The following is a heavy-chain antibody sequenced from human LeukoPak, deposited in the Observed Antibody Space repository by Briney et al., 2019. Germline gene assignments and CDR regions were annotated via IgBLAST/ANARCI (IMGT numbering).Heavy chain of an antibody. CDR2: ITSSSSYI. CDR3: VRLYDDYTNGHFDS. D-gene: IGHD4-11*01. V-gene: IGHV3-21*01. CDR1: GFTFDDHG. J-gene: IGHJ4*02. Sequence: GGSLRLSCTASGFTFDDHGISWVRQAPGKGLEWVSSITSSSSYIYYADSVKGRFTISRHNAKNSLYLQLNSLRAEDTAVYYCVRLYDDYTNGHFDSWGQGTLVTVSS.